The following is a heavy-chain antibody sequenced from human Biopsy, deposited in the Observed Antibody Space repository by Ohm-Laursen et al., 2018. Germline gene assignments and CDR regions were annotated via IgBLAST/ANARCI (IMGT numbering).Heavy chain of an antibody. Sequence: ASVKVSCKVSGYSFTSYGISWVRQAPGEGLEWMGRISGYNGNTNYAQKFQGRVTMTADTSTSTVYMEVRGLRSDDTAVYYCARVTLPLYLDYWGQGTRVSVSS. CDR2: ISGYNGNT. D-gene: IGHD5/OR15-5a*01. CDR3: ARVTLPLYLDY. J-gene: IGHJ4*02. CDR1: GYSFTSYG. V-gene: IGHV1-18*01.